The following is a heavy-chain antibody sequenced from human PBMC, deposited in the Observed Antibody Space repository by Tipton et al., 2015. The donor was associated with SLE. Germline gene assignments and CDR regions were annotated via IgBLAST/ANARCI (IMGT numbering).Heavy chain of an antibody. V-gene: IGHV4-59*01. CDR1: GGSISSYY. J-gene: IGHJ6*02. CDR3: ARERIAVAGRDYYGMDV. D-gene: IGHD6-19*01. Sequence: TLSLTCTVSGGSISSYYWSWIRQPPGKGLEWIGYIYYSGSTNYNPSLKSRVTISVDTSKNQFSLKLSSVTAADTAVYYCARERIAVAGRDYYGMDVWGQGP. CDR2: IYYSGST.